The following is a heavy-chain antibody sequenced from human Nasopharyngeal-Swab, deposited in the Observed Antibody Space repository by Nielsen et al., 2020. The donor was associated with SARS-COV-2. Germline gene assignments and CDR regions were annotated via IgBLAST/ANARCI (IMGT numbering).Heavy chain of an antibody. CDR1: GFTFDDYA. CDR3: AKDKELGGYYYYMDV. J-gene: IGHJ6*03. Sequence: SLKISCAASGFTFDDYAMHWVRQAPGKGLEWVSGISWNSGSIGYADSVKGRFTISRDNAKNSLYLQMNSLRAEDTALYYCAKDKELGGYYYYMDVWGKGTTVTVSS. V-gene: IGHV3-9*01. D-gene: IGHD3-10*01. CDR2: ISWNSGSI.